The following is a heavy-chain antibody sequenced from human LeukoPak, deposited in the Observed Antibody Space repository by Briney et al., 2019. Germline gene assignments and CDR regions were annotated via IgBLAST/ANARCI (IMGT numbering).Heavy chain of an antibody. Sequence: PSETLSLTCTVSGGSISSYYWSWIRQPPGKGLEWIGYIYYSGSTNYNPSLKSRVTISVDTSKNQFSLKLSSVTAADTAVYYCARDGYSGNDGLWGQGTLATVSS. J-gene: IGHJ4*02. D-gene: IGHD5-12*01. CDR3: ARDGYSGNDGL. V-gene: IGHV4-59*01. CDR1: GGSISSYY. CDR2: IYYSGST.